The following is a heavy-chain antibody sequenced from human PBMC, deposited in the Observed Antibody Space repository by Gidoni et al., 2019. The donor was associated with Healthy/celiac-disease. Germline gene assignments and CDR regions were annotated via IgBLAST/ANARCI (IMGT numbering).Heavy chain of an antibody. Sequence: QVQLVESGGGVVQPGRSLRLSCAASGFTFSSYGMHWVRQAPGKGLEWVAVIWYDGSNKYYADSVKGRFTISRDNSKNTLYLQMNSLRAEDTAVYYCASEKVVPVAAFSYFYYGMDVWGQGTTVTVSS. D-gene: IGHD2-2*01. CDR1: GFTFSSYG. J-gene: IGHJ6*02. CDR3: ASEKVVPVAAFSYFYYGMDV. V-gene: IGHV3-33*01. CDR2: IWYDGSNK.